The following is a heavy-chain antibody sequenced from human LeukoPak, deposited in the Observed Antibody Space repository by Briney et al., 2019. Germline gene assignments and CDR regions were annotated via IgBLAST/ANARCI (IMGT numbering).Heavy chain of an antibody. CDR1: AFSFSSSA. J-gene: IGHJ5*02. V-gene: IGHV3-23*01. Sequence: PGGSLRLSCVASAFSFSSSAMSWVRQAPGKGLEWVVIISTGSDFIYYADSAKGRLTISRDNSKNTLFLQMNSLRAEDTAVYFCAKKQSGPAGWFGPWGQGTLVIVSS. CDR2: ISTGSDFI. CDR3: AKKQSGPAGWFGP. D-gene: IGHD1/OR15-1a*01.